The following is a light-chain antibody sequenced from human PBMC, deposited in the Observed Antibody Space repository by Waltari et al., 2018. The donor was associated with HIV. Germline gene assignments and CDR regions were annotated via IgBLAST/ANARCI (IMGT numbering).Light chain of an antibody. CDR3: CSYAGRYTYV. CDR2: DVT. Sequence: QSALIQPRSVSGSPGQSVTISCTGTSSDVGGYNYVSWYQHHPGKAPKFMIYDVTKRPSGVPDRFSGSKSGNTASLTISGLQAEDEADYYCCSYAGRYTYVFGTGTKVTVL. CDR1: SSDVGGYNY. J-gene: IGLJ1*01. V-gene: IGLV2-11*01.